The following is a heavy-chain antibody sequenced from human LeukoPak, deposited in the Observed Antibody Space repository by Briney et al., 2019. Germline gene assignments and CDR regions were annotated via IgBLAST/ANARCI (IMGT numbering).Heavy chain of an antibody. J-gene: IGHJ5*02. CDR3: ARRGVLRYFDWLNWFDP. CDR1: GGFFSGYY. Sequence: SETLSLTCAVYGGFFSGYYWSWIRQPPGKGLEWIGEINHSGSTNYNPSLKSRVTISVDTSKNQFSLKLSSVTAADTAVYYCARRGVLRYFDWLNWFDPWGQGTLVTVSS. V-gene: IGHV4-34*01. D-gene: IGHD3-9*01. CDR2: INHSGST.